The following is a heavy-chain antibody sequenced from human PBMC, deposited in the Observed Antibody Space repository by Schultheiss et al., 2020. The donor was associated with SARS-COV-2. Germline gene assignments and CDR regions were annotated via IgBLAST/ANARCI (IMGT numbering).Heavy chain of an antibody. CDR2: ISGSGGST. J-gene: IGHJ3*02. V-gene: IGHV3-23*01. D-gene: IGHD3-22*01. Sequence: GGSLRLSCAASGFTFSSYAMSWVRQAPGKGLEWVSAISGSGGSTYYADSVKGRFTISRDNSKNTLYLQMNSLRAEDTAVYYCAKGMSSGSYYAVDAFDIWGQGTMVTVSS. CDR1: GFTFSSYA. CDR3: AKGMSSGSYYAVDAFDI.